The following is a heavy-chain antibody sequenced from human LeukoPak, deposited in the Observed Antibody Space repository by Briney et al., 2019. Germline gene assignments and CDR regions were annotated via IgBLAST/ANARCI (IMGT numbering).Heavy chain of an antibody. J-gene: IGHJ6*04. CDR1: GGSISSYY. CDR3: AREGAAGTGYYCYYGMDV. D-gene: IGHD6-13*01. CDR2: IYYSGST. V-gene: IGHV4-59*01. Sequence: SETLSLTCTVSGGSISSYYWSWIRQPPGKGLEWIGYIYYSGSTNYNPSLKSRVTISVDTSKNQFSLKLSSVTAADTAVYYCAREGAAGTGYYCYYGMDVWGKGTTVTVSS.